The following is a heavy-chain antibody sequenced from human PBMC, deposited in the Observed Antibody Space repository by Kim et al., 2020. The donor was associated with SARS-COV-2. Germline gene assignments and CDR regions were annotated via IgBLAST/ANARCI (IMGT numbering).Heavy chain of an antibody. D-gene: IGHD6-19*01. Sequence: GYAAYGKGRFTISRDNAKNSLYLQMNRLGAEDTALYYCAKDIGYSSGLIDYWGQGTLVTVSS. CDR3: AKDIGYSSGLIDY. J-gene: IGHJ4*02. V-gene: IGHV3-9*01.